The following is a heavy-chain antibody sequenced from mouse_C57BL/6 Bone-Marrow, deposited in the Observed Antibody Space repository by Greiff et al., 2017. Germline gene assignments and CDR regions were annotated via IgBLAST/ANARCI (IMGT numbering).Heavy chain of an antibody. J-gene: IGHJ2*01. CDR3: AREDDGYYPAY. CDR1: GYTFTSYW. D-gene: IGHD2-3*01. V-gene: IGHV1-69*01. CDR2: IDPSDSYT. Sequence: VQLQQPGAELVMPGASVKLSCKASGYTFTSYWMHWVKQRPGQGLEWIGEIDPSDSYTNYNQKFKGKSTLTVDKSSSTAYMQLSSLTSEDSAVYYCAREDDGYYPAYWGQGTTLTVSA.